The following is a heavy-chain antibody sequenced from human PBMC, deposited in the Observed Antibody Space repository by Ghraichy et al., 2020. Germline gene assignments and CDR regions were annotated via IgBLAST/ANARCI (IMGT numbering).Heavy chain of an antibody. CDR2: ISNTNSDI. Sequence: GGSLRLSCAASGFIFSSYSMTWVRQAPGKGLEWVSFISNTNSDITYADSVRGRFTISRDNAQNSLYLQMNSLRAEDTALYYCARERYYNGMDVWGQGTTVTVSS. CDR1: GFIFSSYS. J-gene: IGHJ6*02. V-gene: IGHV3-21*01. CDR3: ARERYYNGMDV.